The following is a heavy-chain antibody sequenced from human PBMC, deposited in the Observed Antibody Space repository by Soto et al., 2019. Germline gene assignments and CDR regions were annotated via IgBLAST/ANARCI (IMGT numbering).Heavy chain of an antibody. D-gene: IGHD3-9*01. Sequence: PSETLSLTCTVCGGGSMSHVYWRWIRQPPGKALEWLGYISDSGNSNYNPSLKSRVTMPVDKSRSQFSLDLSSVTAADTAVYFCAPSYYAILTGHFAFDIWGHGTMVTVSS. CDR2: ISDSGNS. CDR3: APSYYAILTGHFAFDI. J-gene: IGHJ3*02. CDR1: GGGSMSHVY. V-gene: IGHV4-59*01.